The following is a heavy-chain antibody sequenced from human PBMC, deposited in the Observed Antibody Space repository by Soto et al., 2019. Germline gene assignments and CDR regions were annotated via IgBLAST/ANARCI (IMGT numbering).Heavy chain of an antibody. CDR3: ARGRERRYFDWLQIPFYVDY. Sequence: QVQLQQWGAGLLKPSETLSLTCAVYGGSFSGYYWSWIRQPPGKGLEWIGEINHSGSTNDTPSLMTRVANLRDRPKNQSSLNLSSVTAADTAVDYGARGRERRYFDWLQIPFYVDYWGQGTLVTVSS. D-gene: IGHD3-9*01. V-gene: IGHV4-34*01. CDR2: INHSGST. J-gene: IGHJ4*02. CDR1: GGSFSGYY.